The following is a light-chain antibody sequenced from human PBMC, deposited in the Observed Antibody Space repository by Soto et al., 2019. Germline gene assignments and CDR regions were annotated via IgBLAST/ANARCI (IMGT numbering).Light chain of an antibody. J-gene: IGKJ5*01. V-gene: IGKV1-39*01. Sequence: DIQMTQSPSSLSASVGDRVTISCRASQSISSNLNWYQQKPGKAPNLLIYGASSLQSGVPSRFSGSGSGTDFTLTISSLQPEDFVTYYCQQSYSVPITFGQGTRLEIK. CDR1: QSISSN. CDR2: GAS. CDR3: QQSYSVPIT.